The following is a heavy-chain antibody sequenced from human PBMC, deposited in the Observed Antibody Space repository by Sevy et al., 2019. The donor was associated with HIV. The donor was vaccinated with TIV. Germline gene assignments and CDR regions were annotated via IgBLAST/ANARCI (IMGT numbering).Heavy chain of an antibody. V-gene: IGHV1-2*02. Sequence: ASVKVSCKASGYTFTGQYRHWVRQAPGQGLEWMGWINPNSGDTKYTQEFKGRVTMTRDTSISTAYMELSGLKSDDTAVYYCSRDLRLRGYWYGCFDYWGQGTLVTVSS. CDR3: SRDLRLRGYWYGCFDY. J-gene: IGHJ4*02. D-gene: IGHD5-18*01. CDR2: INPNSGDT. CDR1: GYTFTGQY.